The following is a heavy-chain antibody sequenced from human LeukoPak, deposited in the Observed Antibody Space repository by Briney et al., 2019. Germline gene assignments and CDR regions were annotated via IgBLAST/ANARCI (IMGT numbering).Heavy chain of an antibody. CDR2: IIPILGIA. CDR1: GDTFSSYT. J-gene: IGHJ4*02. V-gene: IGHV1-69*02. Sequence: SVKVSCKASGDTFSSYTIIWVRLAPGQGLEWLGRIIPILGIANYAQKFQGRVTITADKSTSTAYMELSSLRSEDTAVYYCARGGNSSGWYADYWGQGTLVTVSS. D-gene: IGHD6-19*01. CDR3: ARGGNSSGWYADY.